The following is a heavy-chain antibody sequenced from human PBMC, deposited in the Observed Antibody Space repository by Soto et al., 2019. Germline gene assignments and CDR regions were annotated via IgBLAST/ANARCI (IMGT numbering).Heavy chain of an antibody. CDR1: GASVTSPEHY. CDR3: ARVRYCLSGDCFPNWFDP. D-gene: IGHD2-21*02. CDR2: IYYGGST. J-gene: IGHJ5*02. Sequence: SETVSLTCSVSGASVTSPEHYCTWIREAPGKGLELIGYIYYGGSTVYNPSLKGRSTVSLDTSKNQFSLTLTSVTAEDTAVYFSARVRYCLSGDCFPNWFDPRGQLTLGTV. V-gene: IGHV4-30-4*01.